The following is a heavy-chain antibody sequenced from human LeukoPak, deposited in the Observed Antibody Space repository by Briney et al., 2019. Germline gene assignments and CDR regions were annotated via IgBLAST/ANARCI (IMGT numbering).Heavy chain of an antibody. Sequence: GGSLRLSCAASGFTFSSHWMHWVRQAPGKGLVWVSRINSDGSSTSYADSVKGRFTISRDNAKNTLYLEMNSLRAEDTAVYYCASIQHMAPPFDYWGQGTLVTVSS. CDR1: GFTFSSHW. J-gene: IGHJ4*02. V-gene: IGHV3-74*01. CDR2: INSDGSST. D-gene: IGHD1-1*01. CDR3: ASIQHMAPPFDY.